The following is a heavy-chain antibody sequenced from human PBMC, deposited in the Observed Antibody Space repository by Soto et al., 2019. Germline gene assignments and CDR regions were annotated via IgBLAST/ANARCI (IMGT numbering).Heavy chain of an antibody. CDR2: IIPIFGTA. J-gene: IGHJ6*02. CDR1: GGTFSSYA. CDR3: ARNNGSPNYYYYYGMDV. D-gene: IGHD2-8*01. V-gene: IGHV1-69*13. Sequence: ASVKVSCKASGGTFSSYAISWVRQAPGQGLEWMGGIIPIFGTANYAQKFQGRVTITADESTSTAYMELSSLRSEDTAVYYCARNNGSPNYYYYYGMDVWGQGTTVTVSS.